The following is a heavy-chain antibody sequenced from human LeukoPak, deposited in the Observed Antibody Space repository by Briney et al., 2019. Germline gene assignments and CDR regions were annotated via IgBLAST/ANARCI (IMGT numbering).Heavy chain of an antibody. CDR1: GGTFSRYA. D-gene: IGHD4-17*01. J-gene: IGHJ4*02. Sequence: ASVKVSCKASGGTFSRYAINWVRQAPGQGLEWMGGIIPIFATANYAQKFQDRVTITADESTSTAYMELSSLRSEDTAVYYCARDYGDYLFDYWGQGTLVTVSS. V-gene: IGHV1-69*13. CDR3: ARDYGDYLFDY. CDR2: IIPIFATA.